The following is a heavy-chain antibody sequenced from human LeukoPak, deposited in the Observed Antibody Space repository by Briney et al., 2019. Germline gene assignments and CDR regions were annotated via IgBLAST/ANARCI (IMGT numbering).Heavy chain of an antibody. CDR1: GFTFSSYA. V-gene: IGHV3-23*01. J-gene: IGHJ4*02. CDR3: ANAGGDGYNPVWYFVY. D-gene: IGHD5-24*01. CDR2: ISGSGGST. Sequence: PGGSLRLSCAASGFTFSSYAMSWVRQAPGKGLEWVSAISGSGGSTYYADSVKGRFTISRDNSKNTLYLQMNSLRAEDTAVYYCANAGGDGYNPVWYFVYWGQGTLVTVSS.